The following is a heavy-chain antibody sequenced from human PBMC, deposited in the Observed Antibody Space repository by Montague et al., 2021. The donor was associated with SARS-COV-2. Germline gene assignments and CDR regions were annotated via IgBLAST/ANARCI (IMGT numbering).Heavy chain of an antibody. Sequence: SETRSLTCTVSGGSIGTGYYFWSWIRQSPGKGLEWPGTVFYRGNTYYNPSLKSRFTMSVDTSTNQFSLKLTSVTVAETAIYFCARRNYCSSSSCYNGVFDNWGQGAVVTVSS. CDR3: ARRNYCSSSSCYNGVFDN. CDR2: VFYRGNT. CDR1: GGSIGTGYYF. D-gene: IGHD2-2*01. V-gene: IGHV4-39*01. J-gene: IGHJ3*02.